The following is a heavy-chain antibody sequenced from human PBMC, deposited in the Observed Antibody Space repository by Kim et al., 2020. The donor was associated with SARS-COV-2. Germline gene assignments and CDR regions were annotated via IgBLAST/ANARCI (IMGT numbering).Heavy chain of an antibody. D-gene: IGHD3-16*02. V-gene: IGHV3-23*01. CDR3: AISRRVWGSYRYEDY. Sequence: AVKARFTISRDKSMNTLYLKMNSLRAEETAVYYCAISRRVWGSYRYEDYWGQGTLVTVSS. J-gene: IGHJ4*02.